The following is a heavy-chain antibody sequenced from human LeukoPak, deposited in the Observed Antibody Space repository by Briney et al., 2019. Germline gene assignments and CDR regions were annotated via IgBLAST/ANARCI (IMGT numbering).Heavy chain of an antibody. J-gene: IGHJ5*02. D-gene: IGHD3-10*01. CDR1: GDSINSFY. CDR3: ARQSQALLLWFGWLDP. V-gene: IGHV4-4*07. CDR2: IYTSGST. Sequence: SETLSLTCTVSGDSINSFYWSWIRQPAGKGLEWIGRIYTSGSTNYSPSLKSRVTISVDTSNNQFSLKLSSVTAADTAVYYCARQSQALLLWFGWLDPWGQGTLVTVSA.